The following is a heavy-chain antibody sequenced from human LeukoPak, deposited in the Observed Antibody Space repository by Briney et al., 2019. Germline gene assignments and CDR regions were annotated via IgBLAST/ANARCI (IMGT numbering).Heavy chain of an antibody. CDR2: IGSGGDT. V-gene: IGHV3-13*01. D-gene: IGHD3-9*01. J-gene: IGHJ4*02. CDR3: ARVGLDDPLTAYDY. Sequence: GGSLRLSCAASGFTFSNYGMHWVRQATGKGQEWVSGIGSGGDTYYPGSVKGRFTISRENAKKSLYLQMNSLRAGGTAVYYCARVGLDDPLTAYDYWGQGTLVTVSS. CDR1: GFTFSNYG.